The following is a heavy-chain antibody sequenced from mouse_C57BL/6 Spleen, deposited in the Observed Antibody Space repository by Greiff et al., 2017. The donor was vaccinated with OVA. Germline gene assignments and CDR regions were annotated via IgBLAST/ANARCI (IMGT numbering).Heavy chain of an antibody. D-gene: IGHD1-1*01. V-gene: IGHV5-9-1*02. J-gene: IGHJ1*03. Sequence: EVQLVESGEGLVKPGGSLKLSCAASGFTFSSYAMSWVRQTPEKRLEWVAYISSGGDYIYYADTVKGRFTISRDNARNTLYLQMSSLKSEDTAMYYCTRVATVVSTPRYFDVWGTGTTVTVSS. CDR1: GFTFSSYA. CDR2: ISSGGDYI. CDR3: TRVATVVSTPRYFDV.